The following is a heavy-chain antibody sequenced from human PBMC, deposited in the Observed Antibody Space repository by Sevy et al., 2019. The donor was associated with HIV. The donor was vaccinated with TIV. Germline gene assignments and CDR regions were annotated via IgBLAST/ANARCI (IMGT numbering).Heavy chain of an antibody. V-gene: IGHV3-9*01. D-gene: IGHD6-13*01. J-gene: IGHJ4*02. CDR3: AKVRKAASGTCFFDY. CDR2: ITWNRDNL. Sequence: GGSLRLSCAASGFTFNEYGMHWVRQVPGKGLEWVAGITWNRDNLGYADSAKDRFTISRDKAKNALYLQMNGLRAEDTALYYCAKVRKAASGTCFFDYWGQGTLVTVSS. CDR1: GFTFNEYG.